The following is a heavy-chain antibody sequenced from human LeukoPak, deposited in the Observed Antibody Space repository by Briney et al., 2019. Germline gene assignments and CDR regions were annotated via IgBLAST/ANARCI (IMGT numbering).Heavy chain of an antibody. Sequence: SQTLSLTCAMSGDSISSNSAAWTWIRQSPSRGLEWLVRTYYRSKWYNEYAVSVKSRISINPDTAKNQFSLQLNSVTPEDTAVYYCARVAGTSWLDYWGQGTLVTVSS. CDR3: ARVAGTSWLDY. J-gene: IGHJ4*02. V-gene: IGHV6-1*01. D-gene: IGHD6-13*01. CDR1: GDSISSNSAA. CDR2: TYYRSKWYN.